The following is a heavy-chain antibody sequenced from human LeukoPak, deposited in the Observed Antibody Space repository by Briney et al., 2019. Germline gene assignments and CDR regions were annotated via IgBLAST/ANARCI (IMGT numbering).Heavy chain of an antibody. D-gene: IGHD6-19*01. Sequence: SETLSLTCTVSGGSISSYFWTWIRQPAGKGLEWIGRIYSSGSTNYNPSLKSRVTMSVDTSKNQFSLKLSSVIAADTAVYYCARSVLGAVAVAGTRSPYFDLWGRGTLVTVSS. CDR1: GGSISSYF. CDR3: ARSVLGAVAVAGTRSPYFDL. J-gene: IGHJ2*01. CDR2: IYSSGST. V-gene: IGHV4-4*07.